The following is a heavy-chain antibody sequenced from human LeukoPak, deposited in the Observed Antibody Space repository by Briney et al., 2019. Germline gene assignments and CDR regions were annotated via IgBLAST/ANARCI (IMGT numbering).Heavy chain of an antibody. CDR3: AKSSGFSYGPPYAFDI. V-gene: IGHV3-23*01. CDR2: ISGTGGST. D-gene: IGHD5-18*01. Sequence: GGSLRLSCAASGFTFSSYAMNWVRPAPGKGLEWVSGISGTGGSTYYAVSVKGRFTISRDNSKNTLYLQMNGLRAEDTAVYYCAKSSGFSYGPPYAFDIWGQGTMVTVSS. CDR1: GFTFSSYA. J-gene: IGHJ3*02.